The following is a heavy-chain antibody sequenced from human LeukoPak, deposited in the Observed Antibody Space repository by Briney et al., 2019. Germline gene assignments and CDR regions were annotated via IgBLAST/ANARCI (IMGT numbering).Heavy chain of an antibody. D-gene: IGHD3-22*01. V-gene: IGHV3-48*03. CDR2: ISDSGSTI. CDR3: ARQDPYYYDSSGPRAFDI. Sequence: GGFLRLSCEASGFTFSSHEMNWVRQAPGKGLEWVSHISDSGSTIFYADSVKGRFTISRDNAKKSLYLQMNSLRAEDTAIYYCARQDPYYYDSSGPRAFDIWGQGTLVTVSS. CDR1: GFTFSSHE. J-gene: IGHJ3*02.